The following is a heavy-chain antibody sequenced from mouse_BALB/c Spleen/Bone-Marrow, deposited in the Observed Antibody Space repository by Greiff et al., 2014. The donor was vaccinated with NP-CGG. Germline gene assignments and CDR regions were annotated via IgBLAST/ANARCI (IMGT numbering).Heavy chain of an antibody. J-gene: IGHJ3*01. Sequence: VQLQQSGPELVKPGASVRISCKASGYTFTSYYIHWVKQGPGQGLEWIGWIYPGNVNTKYNEKFKGKATLTADKSSSTAYMQPSSLTSEDSAVYFCARDYYGSSSFAYWGQGTLVTVSA. CDR3: ARDYYGSSSFAY. D-gene: IGHD1-1*01. CDR1: GYTFTSYY. CDR2: IYPGNVNT. V-gene: IGHV1S56*01.